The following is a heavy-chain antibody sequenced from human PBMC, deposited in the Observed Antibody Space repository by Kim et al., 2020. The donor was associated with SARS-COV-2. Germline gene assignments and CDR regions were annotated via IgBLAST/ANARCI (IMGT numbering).Heavy chain of an antibody. CDR1: GYTFTSYY. Sequence: ASVKVSCKASGYTFTSYYMHWVRQAPGQGLEWMGIINPSGGSTSYAQKFQGRVTMTRDTSTSTVYMELSSLRSEDTAVYYCARDRSGVNAPRYRDGMDVWGQGTTVTVSS. CDR3: ARDRSGVNAPRYRDGMDV. CDR2: INPSGGST. J-gene: IGHJ6*02. D-gene: IGHD1-1*01. V-gene: IGHV1-46*01.